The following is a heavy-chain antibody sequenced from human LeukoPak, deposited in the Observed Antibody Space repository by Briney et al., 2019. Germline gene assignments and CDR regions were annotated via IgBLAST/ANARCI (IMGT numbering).Heavy chain of an antibody. CDR3: ARDPVGAIGYGMDV. CDR2: IYSGGST. D-gene: IGHD1-26*01. Sequence: GGSLRLFCAASGFPVSSNYMSWVRQAPGKGLEWVSVIYSGGSTYYADSVKGRFTISRDTSKNTLYLQMNSLRAEDTAVYYCARDPVGAIGYGMDVWGQGTTVTVSS. CDR1: GFPVSSNY. J-gene: IGHJ6*02. V-gene: IGHV3-66*01.